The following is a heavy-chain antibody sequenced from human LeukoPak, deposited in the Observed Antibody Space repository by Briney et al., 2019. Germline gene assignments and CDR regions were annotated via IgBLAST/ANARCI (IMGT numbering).Heavy chain of an antibody. CDR2: IYYSGST. Sequence: SETLSLTCTVSGGSISSSTYYWGWIRQPPGKGLEWIGSIYYSGSTYNNPSLKSRATIFVHTSKNQFSLKLSSVTATDTAVYYCARTYGDYDDAFDVWGQGTMVSVSS. CDR1: GGSISSSTYY. J-gene: IGHJ3*01. CDR3: ARTYGDYDDAFDV. D-gene: IGHD4-17*01. V-gene: IGHV4-39*01.